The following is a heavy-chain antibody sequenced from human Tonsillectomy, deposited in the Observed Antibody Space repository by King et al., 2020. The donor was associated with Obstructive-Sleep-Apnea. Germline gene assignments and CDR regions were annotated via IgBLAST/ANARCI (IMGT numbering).Heavy chain of an antibody. J-gene: IGHJ6*02. D-gene: IGHD3-10*01. V-gene: IGHV4-34*01. CDR3: AGAPYNYYGSGPNYYGMDV. Sequence: VQLQQWGAGLLKPSETLSLTCAVYGGSFSGYYWSWIRQPPGKGLEWIGEINHSGSTNYNPSLKSRVTISVDTSKNQFSLKLSSVTAAGTAVYYCAGAPYNYYGSGPNYYGMDVWGQGTTVTVSS. CDR2: INHSGST. CDR1: GGSFSGYY.